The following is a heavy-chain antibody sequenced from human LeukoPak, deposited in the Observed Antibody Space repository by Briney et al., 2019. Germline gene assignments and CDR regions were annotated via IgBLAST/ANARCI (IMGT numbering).Heavy chain of an antibody. CDR1: GGSISSYY. CDR2: IYYSGGT. D-gene: IGHD6-13*01. CDR3: AVSIAAAGLFDY. Sequence: PSETLSLTCTVSGGSISSYYWSWIRQPPGKGLEWIGYIYYSGGTNYNPSLKSRVTISVDTSKNQFSLKLSSVTAADTAVYYCAVSIAAAGLFDYWGQGTLVTVSS. V-gene: IGHV4-59*01. J-gene: IGHJ4*02.